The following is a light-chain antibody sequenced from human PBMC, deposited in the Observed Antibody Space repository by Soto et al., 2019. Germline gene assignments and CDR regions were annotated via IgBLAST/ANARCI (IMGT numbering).Light chain of an antibody. CDR2: TSS. J-gene: IGKJ1*01. V-gene: IGKV3-20*01. CDR3: QQYRDLPQT. CDR1: QSVRSNY. Sequence: ETVLTQSPGTLSLSPGETATLSCRASQSVRSNYLAWYQQKPGQAPRLLIYTSSTRATGIPDRFSGSGSGTDFTLTISRLEPEDFALYYCQQYRDLPQTFGQGTKV.